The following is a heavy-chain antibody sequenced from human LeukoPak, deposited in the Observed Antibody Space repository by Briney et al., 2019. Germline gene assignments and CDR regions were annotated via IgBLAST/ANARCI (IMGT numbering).Heavy chain of an antibody. CDR3: ARGVGYYDFWREYFQH. CDR2: ISSSGNTI. J-gene: IGHJ1*01. D-gene: IGHD3-3*01. V-gene: IGHV3-11*01. Sequence: GGSLRLSCAASGFTFSDYYMSWIRQAPGKGLEWVSYISSSGNTIYYADSVKGRFTISRDNAKNSLYLQMNSLRAEDTAVYYCARGVGYYDFWREYFQHWGQGTLVTVSS. CDR1: GFTFSDYY.